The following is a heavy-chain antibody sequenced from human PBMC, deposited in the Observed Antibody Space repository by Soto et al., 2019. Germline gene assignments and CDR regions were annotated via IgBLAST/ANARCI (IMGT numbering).Heavy chain of an antibody. J-gene: IGHJ3*01. CDR2: IYWDGDK. CDR3: AHRVVGPSPITRAFDF. V-gene: IGHV2-5*02. Sequence: QITLKESGPTLVQPTQTLTLTCTFSGFSLSTSGVGVGWIRQPPGKALEWLALIYWDGDKRYTPSLKSRLFISKDTSKNQVVLTMTRVDPEDTATYYCAHRVVGPSPITRAFDFWGQGTMVTVSS. D-gene: IGHD2-15*01. CDR1: GFSLSTSGVG.